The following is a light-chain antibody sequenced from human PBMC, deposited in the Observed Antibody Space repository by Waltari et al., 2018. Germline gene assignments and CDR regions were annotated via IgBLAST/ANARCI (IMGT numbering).Light chain of an antibody. CDR1: QSVSSY. CDR3: QQRSKWPKT. Sequence: EIVLTQSPVPLSLSPGERATLSCRASQSVSSYLAWYQQKPGQAPRLLIYDASNRATGIPARFSGTGSGTDFTLTISSLEPEDFAIYYCQQRSKWPKTFGGGTKVEIK. CDR2: DAS. J-gene: IGKJ4*01. V-gene: IGKV3-11*01.